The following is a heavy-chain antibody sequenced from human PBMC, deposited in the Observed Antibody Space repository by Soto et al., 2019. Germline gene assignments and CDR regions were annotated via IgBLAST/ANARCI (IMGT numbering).Heavy chain of an antibody. CDR1: GFTFSSYA. J-gene: IGHJ4*02. CDR2: ISGSGGRT. V-gene: IGHV3-23*01. CDR3: AKVSHFWSRYFHPYYFDY. D-gene: IGHD3-3*02. Sequence: PGGSLRLSCAASGFTFSSYAMSWVRQAPGKGLEWVSAISGSGGRTYYADSVKGRFTISRDNSKNTVYLQMNSLRAEDTAVYYCAKVSHFWSRYFHPYYFDYWGEGTLVTVSS.